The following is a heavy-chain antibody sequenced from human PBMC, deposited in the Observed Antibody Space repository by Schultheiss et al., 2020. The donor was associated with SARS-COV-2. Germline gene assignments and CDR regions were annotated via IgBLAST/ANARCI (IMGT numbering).Heavy chain of an antibody. CDR2: INPNSGGT. J-gene: IGHJ4*02. CDR3: ASGRGSLQDY. D-gene: IGHD1-26*01. Sequence: ASVKVSCKASGGTFSSYAISWVRQAPGQGLEWMGGINPNSGGTNYAQKFQGRVTMTRDTSISTAYMELSSLRSEDTAVYYCASGRGSLQDYWGQGTLVTVSS. CDR1: GGTFSSYA. V-gene: IGHV1-2*02.